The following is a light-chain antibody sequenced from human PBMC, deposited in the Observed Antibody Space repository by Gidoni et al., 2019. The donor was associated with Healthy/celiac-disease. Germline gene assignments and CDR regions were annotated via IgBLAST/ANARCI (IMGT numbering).Light chain of an antibody. Sequence: LTHSPATLSLSPGERATLACRASKSVSSYLAWYQQKPGQAPRLLIYDASNRATGIPARFSGSGSGTDFTLTISSLEPEDFAVYYCQKRSNWPLTFGGGTKVEIK. CDR3: QKRSNWPLT. J-gene: IGKJ4*01. CDR1: KSVSSY. CDR2: DAS. V-gene: IGKV3-11*01.